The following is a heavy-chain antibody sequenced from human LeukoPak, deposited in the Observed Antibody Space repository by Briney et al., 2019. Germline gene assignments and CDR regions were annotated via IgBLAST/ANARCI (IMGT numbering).Heavy chain of an antibody. V-gene: IGHV3-23*01. D-gene: IGHD3-3*01. CDR3: AKDGDFWSGYYFDY. CDR2: IGGSGVNT. J-gene: IGHJ4*02. Sequence: GGSLRLSCAASGFTFSSYAMSWVRQAPGKGLEWVSAIGGSGVNTYYADSVKGRFTISRDNSENTLYLQMNSLRAEDTAVYYCAKDGDFWSGYYFDYWGQGTLVTVSS. CDR1: GFTFSSYA.